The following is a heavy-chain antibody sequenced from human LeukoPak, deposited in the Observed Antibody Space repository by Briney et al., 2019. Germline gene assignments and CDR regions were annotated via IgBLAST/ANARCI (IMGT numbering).Heavy chain of an antibody. D-gene: IGHD3-10*01. J-gene: IGHJ4*02. CDR1: GGSISSYY. CDR3: AGDGSGSYMDY. CDR2: IYYSGST. V-gene: IGHV4-59*01. Sequence: SETLSLTCTVSGGSISSYYWSWIRQPPGKGLEWIGYIYYSGSTNYNPSLKSRVTISVDTSKNQFSLKLSSVTAADTAVYYCAGDGSGSYMDYRGQGTLVTVSS.